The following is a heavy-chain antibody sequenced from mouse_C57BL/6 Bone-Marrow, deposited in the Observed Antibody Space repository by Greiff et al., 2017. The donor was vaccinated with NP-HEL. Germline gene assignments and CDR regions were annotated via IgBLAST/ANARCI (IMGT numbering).Heavy chain of an antibody. D-gene: IGHD1-1*01. V-gene: IGHV14-4*01. CDR2: IDPENGDT. CDR1: GFNIKDDY. J-gene: IGHJ2*01. CDR3: TTDYYYFDY. Sequence: EVQLQQSGAELVRPGASVKLSCTASGFNIKDDYMHWVKQRPEQGLEWIGWIDPENGDTEYASKFQGKATITADTSSNTAYLQLSSLTSEDTAVYYGTTDYYYFDYWGQGTTLTVSS.